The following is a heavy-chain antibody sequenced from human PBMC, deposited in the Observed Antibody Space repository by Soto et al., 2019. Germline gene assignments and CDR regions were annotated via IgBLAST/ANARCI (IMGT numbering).Heavy chain of an antibody. CDR3: AKATYYYDSSGYYPFDY. CDR1: GFTFSSYA. D-gene: IGHD3-22*01. CDR2: ISGSGGST. J-gene: IGHJ4*02. V-gene: IGHV3-23*04. Sequence: EVQLVESGGGLVQPGGSLRLSCAASGFTFSSYAMSWVRQAPGKGLEWVSSISGSGGSTYYADSVKGRFTISRDNSKNTLYLQMNSLRAEDTAAYYCAKATYYYDSSGYYPFDYWGQGTLVTVSS.